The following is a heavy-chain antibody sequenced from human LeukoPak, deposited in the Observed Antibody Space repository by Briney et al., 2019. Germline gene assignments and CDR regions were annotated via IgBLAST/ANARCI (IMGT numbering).Heavy chain of an antibody. J-gene: IGHJ4*02. CDR1: GFSFDDYA. V-gene: IGHV3-9*01. CDR2: ISWDSGSI. CDR3: AKDADY. Sequence: PGRSLRLSCAASGFSFDDYAMHWVRQAPGKGLEWISGISWDSGSIGYADSVKGRFTISRDNAKNSLYLQMNSLRAEDTAVYYCAKDADYWGQGTLVTVSS.